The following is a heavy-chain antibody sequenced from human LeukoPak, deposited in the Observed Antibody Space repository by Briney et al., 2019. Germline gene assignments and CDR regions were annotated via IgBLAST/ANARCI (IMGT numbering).Heavy chain of an antibody. D-gene: IGHD5-24*01. Sequence: ASVKVSCKTSGYSFTTYGIAWVRQAPGQRPEWLGWVSTSSDAKNAAEAIQGRVTMTTDASTATAYMELRSLRYDDTAVYYCVRDETIAAVPAYWGQGTLITVSS. CDR1: GYSFTTYG. CDR3: VRDETIAAVPAY. CDR2: VSTSSDAK. J-gene: IGHJ4*02. V-gene: IGHV1-18*01.